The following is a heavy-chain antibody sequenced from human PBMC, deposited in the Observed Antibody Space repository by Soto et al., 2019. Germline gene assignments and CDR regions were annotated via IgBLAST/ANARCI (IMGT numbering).Heavy chain of an antibody. J-gene: IGHJ6*02. CDR2: IYYSGST. V-gene: IGHV4-59*01. Sequence: QSQTLSLTCTVSGGSISSYYWSWIRQPPGKGLEWIGYIYYSGSTNYNPSLKSRVTISVDTSKNQFSLRLSSVTAADTAVYYWAGVGGGVGGVYYYYGMDVWGQGTTVTVSS. CDR1: GGSISSYY. CDR3: AGVGGGVGGVYYYYGMDV. D-gene: IGHD3-16*01.